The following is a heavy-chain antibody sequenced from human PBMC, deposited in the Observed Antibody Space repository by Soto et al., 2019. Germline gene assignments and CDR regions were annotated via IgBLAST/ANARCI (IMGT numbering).Heavy chain of an antibody. CDR3: ARGPIAVAAPVAFDI. CDR2: ISSSSSYI. J-gene: IGHJ3*02. Sequence: GSLRISCAASGFTLSSYSMNLVRQAPGKGLEWVSSISSSSSYIYYADSVKGRFTISRDNSKNTLYLQMNRLRAEDTAVYYCARGPIAVAAPVAFDIWGQGTMVTVSS. CDR1: GFTLSSYS. D-gene: IGHD6-19*01. V-gene: IGHV3-21*01.